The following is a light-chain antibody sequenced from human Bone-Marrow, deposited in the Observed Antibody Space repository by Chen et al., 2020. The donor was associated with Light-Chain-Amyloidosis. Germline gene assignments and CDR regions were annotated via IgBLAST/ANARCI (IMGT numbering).Light chain of an antibody. J-gene: IGLJ2*01. CDR1: RSSIGTNT. Sequence: QSVLTQPPSASGTPGPRVTISCSGSRSSIGTNTVNWYQQFPGTAPKLLIYFNSQRPSGVPDRFSGSKSGTSASLAISGLQSDDEADYFCAAWDDGLNGVLFGGGTKLTVL. CDR2: FNS. CDR3: AAWDDGLNGVL. V-gene: IGLV1-44*01.